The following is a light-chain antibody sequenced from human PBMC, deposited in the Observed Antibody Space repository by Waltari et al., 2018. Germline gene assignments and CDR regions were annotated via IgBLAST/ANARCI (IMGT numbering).Light chain of an antibody. Sequence: DIQMTQSPSTLSASVGDRVTITCRASQSISDWLAWYQQKPGKAPNLLIYKASSLQSGVPSSFSGSGSGTECTLTISSLQPDDFATYYCQQYNSYPLTFGGGTKVEIK. CDR3: QQYNSYPLT. V-gene: IGKV1-5*03. J-gene: IGKJ4*01. CDR1: QSISDW. CDR2: KAS.